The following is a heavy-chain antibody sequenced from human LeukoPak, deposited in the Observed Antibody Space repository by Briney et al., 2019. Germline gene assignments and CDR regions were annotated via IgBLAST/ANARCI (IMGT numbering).Heavy chain of an antibody. V-gene: IGHV1-24*01. J-gene: IGHJ6*02. CDR3: ATGAYCGGDCYSGDYYYGMDV. Sequence: ASVKVSCKVSGYTLTELSMHWVRQAPGKGLEWMGGFDPEDGETIYAQKFQGRVTMTEDTSTDTAYMELSSLRSEDTAVYYCATGAYCGGDCYSGDYYYGMDVWDQGTTVTVSS. D-gene: IGHD2-21*02. CDR2: FDPEDGET. CDR1: GYTLTELS.